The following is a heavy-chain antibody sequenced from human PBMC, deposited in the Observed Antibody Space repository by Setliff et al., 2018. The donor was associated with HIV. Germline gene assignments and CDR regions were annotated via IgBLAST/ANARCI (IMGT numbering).Heavy chain of an antibody. J-gene: IGHJ6*02. Sequence: PSETLSLTCTVSGDSVSSGSYYWSWIRQPAGKGLEWIGRIYTSGSTNYNPSLKSRVTISVDTSKNQFSLKLSSVTAADTAVYYCARGGGYYYYGMDVWGQGTTGTVSS. V-gene: IGHV4-61*02. CDR3: ARGGGYYYYGMDV. D-gene: IGHD3-16*01. CDR2: IYTSGST. CDR1: GDSVSSGSYY.